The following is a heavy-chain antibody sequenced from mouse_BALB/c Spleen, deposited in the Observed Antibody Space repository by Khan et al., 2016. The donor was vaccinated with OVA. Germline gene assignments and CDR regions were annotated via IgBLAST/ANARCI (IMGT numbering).Heavy chain of an antibody. Sequence: EVELVESGGGLVQPGGSRKLSCTASGFTFSSYGMYWVRQAPERGLEWVAYISSGSSSLHYADTVKGRFTISRDNPKNTLFLQMTSLPSEDTAMFYVARSPATMLTTGRSYWGQGTLVTVSA. CDR3: ARSPATMLTTGRSY. D-gene: IGHD2-2*01. CDR2: ISSGSSSL. V-gene: IGHV5-17*02. CDR1: GFTFSSYG. J-gene: IGHJ3*01.